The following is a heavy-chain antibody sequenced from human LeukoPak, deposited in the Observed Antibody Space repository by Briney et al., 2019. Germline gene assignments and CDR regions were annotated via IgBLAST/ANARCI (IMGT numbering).Heavy chain of an antibody. D-gene: IGHD3-10*01. V-gene: IGHV3-30*03. CDR1: GFTFSSYG. CDR3: ARATMVREVTLDY. J-gene: IGHJ4*02. Sequence: GGSLRLSCAASGFTFSSYGMHWVRQAPGKGLEWVAVISYDGTNKYYADSVKGRFTISRDNSKNTLYLQMNSLRAEDTAVYYCARATMVREVTLDYWGQGTLVTVSS. CDR2: ISYDGTNK.